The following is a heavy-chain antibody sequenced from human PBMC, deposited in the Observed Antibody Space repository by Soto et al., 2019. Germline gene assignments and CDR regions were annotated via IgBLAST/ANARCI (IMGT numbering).Heavy chain of an antibody. CDR2: ISWNSGSI. CDR1: GFTFDDYA. CDR3: AKDMALDILNGNDY. Sequence: GGSLRLSCAASGFTFDDYAMHWVRQAPGKGLEWVSGISWNSGSIGYADSVKGRFTISRDNAKNSLYLQMNSLRAEDTALYYCAKDMALDILNGNDYWGQGTLVTVSS. J-gene: IGHJ4*02. V-gene: IGHV3-9*01. D-gene: IGHD3-9*01.